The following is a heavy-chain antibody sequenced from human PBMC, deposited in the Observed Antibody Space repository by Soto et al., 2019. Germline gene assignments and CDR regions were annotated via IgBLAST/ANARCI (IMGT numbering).Heavy chain of an antibody. CDR3: ARGGVSTRTFDY. J-gene: IGHJ4*02. Sequence: EFLTMSFRGSGYNFAGYWIALVCQMPGKGLELMGIIYPSDSDTRYRPSFQGQVTISADKSISSAYLQWSSLRASDTAMYYCARGGVSTRTFDYWGQGTPVTVYS. V-gene: IGHV5-51*01. CDR1: GYNFAGYW. CDR2: IYPSDSDT. D-gene: IGHD3-3*01.